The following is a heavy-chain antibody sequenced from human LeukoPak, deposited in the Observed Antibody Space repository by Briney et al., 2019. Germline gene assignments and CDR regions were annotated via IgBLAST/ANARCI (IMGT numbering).Heavy chain of an antibody. J-gene: IGHJ4*02. CDR2: ISGSGGST. D-gene: IGHD3-10*01. V-gene: IGHV3-23*01. Sequence: GGSLRLSCAASGFTFSNAWMSWVRQAPGKGLEWVSAISGSGGSTYYADSVKGRFTISRDNSKNTLYLQMNSLRAEDTAVYYCAKEFGSGSYYAEINFDYWGQGTLVTVSS. CDR1: GFTFSNAW. CDR3: AKEFGSGSYYAEINFDY.